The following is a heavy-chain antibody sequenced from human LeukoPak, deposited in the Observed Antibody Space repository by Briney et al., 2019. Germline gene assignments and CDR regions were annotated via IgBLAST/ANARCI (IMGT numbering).Heavy chain of an antibody. J-gene: IGHJ4*02. CDR1: GFTFSSYG. V-gene: IGHV3-30*02. CDR2: IRYDGIHE. D-gene: IGHD4/OR15-4a*01. Sequence: LAGGSLRLSCASSGFTFSSYGFHWVRQAPGKGLEWVAFIRYDGIHEFYADSVKGRFIISRDNSKNTLFLQMNSLRAEDAAVYYCAKDRQDYGAHWGQGALVTVSS. CDR3: AKDRQDYGAH.